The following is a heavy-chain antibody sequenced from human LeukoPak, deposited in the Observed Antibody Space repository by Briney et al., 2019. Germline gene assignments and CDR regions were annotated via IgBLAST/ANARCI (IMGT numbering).Heavy chain of an antibody. CDR3: ARGTPAPWYYYDSSGYSTPDY. V-gene: IGHV1-2*02. J-gene: IGHJ4*02. Sequence: ASVEVSCKASGYTFTGYYMHWVRQAPGQGLEWMGWINPNSGGTNYAQKFQGRVTMTRDTSISTAYMELSRLRSDDTAVYYCARGTPAPWYYYDSSGYSTPDYWGQGTLVTVSS. CDR1: GYTFTGYY. CDR2: INPNSGGT. D-gene: IGHD3-22*01.